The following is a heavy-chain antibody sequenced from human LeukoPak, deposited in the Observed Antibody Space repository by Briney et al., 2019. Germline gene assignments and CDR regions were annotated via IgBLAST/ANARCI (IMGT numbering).Heavy chain of an antibody. J-gene: IGHJ3*01. CDR2: FSATDGSA. D-gene: IGHD6-13*01. V-gene: IGHV3-23*01. CDR3: AKARIAAAGTGAFDV. CDR1: GFTVSSYG. Sequence: GGSLRLSCAVSGFTVSSYGMTWVRQAPGKGLEWVSAFSATDGSAQYTESVKGRFTISRDNSKNSLYLQMNSLRDEDTAVYYCAKARIAAAGTGAFDVWGQGTMVTVSS.